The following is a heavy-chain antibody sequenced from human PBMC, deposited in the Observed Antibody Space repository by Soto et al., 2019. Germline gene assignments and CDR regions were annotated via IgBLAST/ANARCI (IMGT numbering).Heavy chain of an antibody. CDR3: AGDRSAVVAATAGFDP. Sequence: KPSETLSLTCTVSGGSISSGGYYWSWIRQHPGKGLEWIGYIYYSGSTYYNPSLKSRVTITVNTSKNQFSLKLSSMTAADTAVDYCAGDRSAVVAATAGFDPWGQGTLVTVSS. CDR1: GGSISSGGYY. J-gene: IGHJ5*02. CDR2: IYYSGST. V-gene: IGHV4-31*03. D-gene: IGHD2-15*01.